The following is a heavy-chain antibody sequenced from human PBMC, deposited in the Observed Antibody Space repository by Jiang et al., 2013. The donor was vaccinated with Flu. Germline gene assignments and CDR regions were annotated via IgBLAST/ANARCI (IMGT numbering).Heavy chain of an antibody. V-gene: IGHV6-1*01. D-gene: IGHD7-27*01. J-gene: IGHJ6*02. CDR3: TRVEHLGRGMNV. CDR1: GDSISNKNAG. CDR2: TFYRSKWST. Sequence: GLVKPSQTLSVTCAVSGDSISNKNAGWNWIRHVPIPRGLEWLGRTFYRSKWSTDYAESVKSRITINPDTSKNHFSLQLNSVTPEDTAVYYCTRVEHLGRGMNVWGQGTTVTVSS.